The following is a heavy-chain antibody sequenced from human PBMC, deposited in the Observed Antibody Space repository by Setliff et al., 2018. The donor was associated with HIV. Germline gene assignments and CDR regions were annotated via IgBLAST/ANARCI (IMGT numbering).Heavy chain of an antibody. V-gene: IGHV3-33*06. CDR3: AKDVGTVSSGDYFDS. Sequence: GGSLRLSCAASGFTSSNYGMHWVRQAPGKGLEWVAVIWYDGSNKCYADSVKGRFNISRDNSKNTLFLEMSSLRAEDTSIYYCAKDVGTVSSGDYFDSWGQGTLVTVSS. CDR1: GFTSSNYG. J-gene: IGHJ4*02. CDR2: IWYDGSNK. D-gene: IGHD3-22*01.